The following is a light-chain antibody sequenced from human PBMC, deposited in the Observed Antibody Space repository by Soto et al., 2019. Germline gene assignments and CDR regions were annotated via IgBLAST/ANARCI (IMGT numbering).Light chain of an antibody. J-gene: IGLJ3*02. V-gene: IGLV4-69*01. Sequence: QAVLTQSPSASASLGASVKLTCTLSSGHSSYGIAWHQQQPEKGPRYLMKLNSDGSHSRGDGIPDRFSGSSSGAERYLTISSLQSEDEGDYYCQTWVTGIRVFGGGTKVTVL. CDR3: QTWVTGIRV. CDR1: SGHSSYG. CDR2: LNSDGSH.